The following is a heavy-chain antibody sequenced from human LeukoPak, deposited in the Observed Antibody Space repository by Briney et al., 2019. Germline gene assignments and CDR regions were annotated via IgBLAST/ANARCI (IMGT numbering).Heavy chain of an antibody. CDR2: INPSGGST. V-gene: IGHV1-46*01. CDR1: GYTFTRYG. J-gene: IGHJ4*02. CDR3: ARGTDYQLPLLDC. Sequence: ASVKVSCKASGYTFTRYGMSWVRQAPGQGLEWMGIINPSGGSTSYAQKFQGRLTMTRDTSTSTVYMELSSLRSEDTAVYYCARGTDYQLPLLDCWGQGTLVTVSS. D-gene: IGHD2-2*01.